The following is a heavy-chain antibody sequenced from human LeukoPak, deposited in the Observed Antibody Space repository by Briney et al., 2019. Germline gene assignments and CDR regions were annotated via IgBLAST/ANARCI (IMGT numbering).Heavy chain of an antibody. J-gene: IGHJ5*02. CDR1: GGTFSSYA. D-gene: IGHD4-17*01. CDR3: ARESPTVTPPFDP. Sequence: ASVKVSCKASGGTFSSYAISWVRQAPGQGLEWMGGIIPIFGTANYAQKFQGRVTITADESMSTAYMELSSLRSEDTAVYYCARESPTVTPPFDPWGQGTLVTVS. CDR2: IIPIFGTA. V-gene: IGHV1-69*01.